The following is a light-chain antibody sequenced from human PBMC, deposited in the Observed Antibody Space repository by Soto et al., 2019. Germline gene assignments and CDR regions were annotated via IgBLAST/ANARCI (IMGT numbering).Light chain of an antibody. CDR2: AAS. CDR1: QSISSY. CDR3: QQSYSTPYT. J-gene: IGKJ2*01. V-gene: IGKV1-39*01. Sequence: DIQMTQSPSSLSASVGDRVTITCRAGQSISSYLNWFQHKPGKAPKLLIYAASSLQSGVPSRFCGSGSGTDFTLTISSLQPEDFATDYCQQSYSTPYTFVQGTKLEIK.